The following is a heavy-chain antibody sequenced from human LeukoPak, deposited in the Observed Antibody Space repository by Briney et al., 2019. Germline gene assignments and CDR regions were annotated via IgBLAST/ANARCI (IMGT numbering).Heavy chain of an antibody. CDR1: GFTFSSYA. CDR3: ATFEYCCSSDY. D-gene: IGHD6-6*01. J-gene: IGHJ4*02. Sequence: GGSLRLSCAASGFTFSSYAMHWVRRAPGKGLEWVAVISYDGSNKYYADSVKGRFTISRDNSKNTLYPQMNSLRAEDTAVYYCATFEYCCSSDYWGQGTLVTVSS. CDR2: ISYDGSNK. V-gene: IGHV3-30*01.